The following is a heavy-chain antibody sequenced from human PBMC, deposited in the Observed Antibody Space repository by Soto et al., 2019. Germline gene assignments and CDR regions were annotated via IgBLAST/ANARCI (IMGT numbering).Heavy chain of an antibody. Sequence: PGGSLKISCKGSGYTFTTYWIDWVRQMPGKGLEWMGIIYPGDSDTRYSPSFQGQVTISADKSISTAYLQWSCLKASDAAMYYCARGGGVGAPYYSHAMDVWGQGTTVTVSS. J-gene: IGHJ6*02. CDR2: IYPGDSDT. V-gene: IGHV5-51*01. D-gene: IGHD1-26*01. CDR1: GYTFTTYW. CDR3: ARGGGVGAPYYSHAMDV.